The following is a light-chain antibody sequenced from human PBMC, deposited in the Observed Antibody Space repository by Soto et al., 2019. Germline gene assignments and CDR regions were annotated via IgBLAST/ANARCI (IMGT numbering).Light chain of an antibody. CDR2: SNN. CDR1: RSNIGAGHA. CDR3: QSYEPSLRISL. Sequence: QSVLTQPPSVSGAPGQRVTISCTGGRSNIGAGHAVHWYQQLPGTAPKLLIHSNNNRPSGVPDRFSGSNSCTSASLAIAGLQADDEADYYSQSYEPSLRISLFGGGTQRTV. J-gene: IGLJ3*02. V-gene: IGLV1-40*01.